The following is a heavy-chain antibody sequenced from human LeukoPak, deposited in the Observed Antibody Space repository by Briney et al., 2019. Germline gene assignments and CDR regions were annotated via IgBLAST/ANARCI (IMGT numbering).Heavy chain of an antibody. CDR2: IYSGGST. V-gene: IGHV3-66*01. D-gene: IGHD3-16*01. J-gene: IGHJ6*02. CDR3: ARGLSYYYYYGMDV. Sequence: GGSLRLSCAASGFTVSSNYMSWVRQAPGKGLEWVSVIYSGGSTYYADSVKGRFTISRDNSKNTLYLQMNSLRAEDTAVYYCARGLSYYYYYGMDVWGQGTTVTVPS. CDR1: GFTVSSNY.